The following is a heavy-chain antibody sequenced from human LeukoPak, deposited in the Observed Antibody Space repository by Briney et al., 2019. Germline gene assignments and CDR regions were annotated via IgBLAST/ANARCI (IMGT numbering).Heavy chain of an antibody. Sequence: GGSLRLSCAASRFTFSSYSMNWVRQAPGKGLEWVANIKQDGSEKYYVDSVKGRFTISRDNAKNSLYLQMNSLRAEDTAVYYCARMDGGILLFSDAFDIWGQGTMVTVSS. CDR1: RFTFSSYS. V-gene: IGHV3-7*01. CDR3: ARMDGGILLFSDAFDI. D-gene: IGHD2-21*02. J-gene: IGHJ3*02. CDR2: IKQDGSEK.